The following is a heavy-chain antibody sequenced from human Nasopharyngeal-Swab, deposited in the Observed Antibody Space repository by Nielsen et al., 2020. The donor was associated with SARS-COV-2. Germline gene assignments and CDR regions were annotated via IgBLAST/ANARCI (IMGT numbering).Heavy chain of an antibody. V-gene: IGHV3-48*03. Sequence: GESLKISCVVSGLTFSSYEMNWVRQAPGKGLEWVSHISRFAGTIWYADSVKGRFTISRDNAKNSMYLQMNSLTADDTGVYYCTTDDPGIREFAHWGQGTLVNVSS. D-gene: IGHD3-10*01. CDR2: ISRFAGTI. CDR1: GLTFSSYE. J-gene: IGHJ4*02. CDR3: TTDDPGIREFAH.